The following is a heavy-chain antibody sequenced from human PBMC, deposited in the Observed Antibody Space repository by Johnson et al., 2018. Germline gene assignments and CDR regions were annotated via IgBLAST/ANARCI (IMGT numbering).Heavy chain of an antibody. V-gene: IGHV3-30*18. CDR1: GITFSSYG. J-gene: IGHJ3*02. CDR3: AKESGSYYIENAFDI. Sequence: QVQLVESGGGVVQPGRSLRLSCAASGITFSSYGMHWVRQAPGKGLEWVAVISYDGRNKKYADSVKGRFTISRDNSKNTLYLQMNSLRAEDTAVYYCAKESGSYYIENAFDIWGQGTMVTVSS. D-gene: IGHD1-26*01. CDR2: ISYDGRNK.